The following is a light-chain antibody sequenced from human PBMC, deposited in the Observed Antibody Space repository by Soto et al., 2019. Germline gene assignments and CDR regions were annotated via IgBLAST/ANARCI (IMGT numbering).Light chain of an antibody. V-gene: IGKV3-11*01. J-gene: IGKJ5*01. CDR3: QQRTGWPPAIT. CDR1: QRVSSY. CDR2: DAS. Sequence: EIVLTQSPATLSLSPGERATLSCRASQRVSSYLAWYQQKPGQAPRLLIYDASKRATGIPARFSGSGSGTDFTLTISSTDPEDFAVYHRQQRTGWPPAITFGQGTRLEIK.